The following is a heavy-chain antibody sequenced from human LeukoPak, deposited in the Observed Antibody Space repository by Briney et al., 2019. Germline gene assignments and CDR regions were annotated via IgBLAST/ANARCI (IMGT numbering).Heavy chain of an antibody. CDR2: INPDSGCT. D-gene: IGHD3-10*01. CDR3: ARDLYYYGSGSYYFDY. Sequence: ASVKVSCKASGYTFTDFDMHWVRQAPGQRRKWMGWINPDSGCTNYAQKFQGRATMTRDTSISTAYMELSRLRSDDTAVYYCARDLYYYGSGSYYFDYWGQGTLVTVSS. CDR1: GYTFTDFD. V-gene: IGHV1-2*02. J-gene: IGHJ4*02.